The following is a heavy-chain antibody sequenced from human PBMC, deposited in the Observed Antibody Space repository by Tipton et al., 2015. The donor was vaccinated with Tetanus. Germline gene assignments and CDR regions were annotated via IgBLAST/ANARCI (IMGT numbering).Heavy chain of an antibody. V-gene: IGHV3-21*01. CDR2: ISSTSRSI. CDR3: VSGSALGT. Sequence: SLRLSCGVSGFTFSTTKMNWVRQAPGRGLEWVSSISSTSRSIYYADSLKGRFTISRDNAKNSLSLQMNSLRTDDTAVYYCVSGSALGTWGQGSLVTVSS. CDR1: GFTFSTTK. D-gene: IGHD6-25*01. J-gene: IGHJ4*02.